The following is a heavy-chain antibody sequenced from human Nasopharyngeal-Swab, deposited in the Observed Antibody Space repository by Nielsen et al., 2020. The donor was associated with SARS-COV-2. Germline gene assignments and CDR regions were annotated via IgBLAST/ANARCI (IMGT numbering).Heavy chain of an antibody. V-gene: IGHV3-30-3*01. CDR2: ISYDGSNK. D-gene: IGHD3-3*01. Sequence: GESLKISCAASGFTFSSYAMHWVRQAPGKGLEWVAFISYDGSNKYYADSVKGRFTISRDNSKNTLYLQMNSLRAEDTAVYYCAKDEAYYDFWSGTGVFGWFDPWGQGTLVTVSS. CDR1: GFTFSSYA. J-gene: IGHJ5*02. CDR3: AKDEAYYDFWSGTGVFGWFDP.